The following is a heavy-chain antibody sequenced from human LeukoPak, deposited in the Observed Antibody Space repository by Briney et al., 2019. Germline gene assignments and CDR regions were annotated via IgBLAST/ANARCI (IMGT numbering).Heavy chain of an antibody. CDR1: GYSISYAYY. D-gene: IGHD3-22*01. J-gene: IGHJ3*01. V-gene: IGHV4-38-2*02. CDR3: ARDSNYYDSSGYYGGAFDF. CDR2: IYQTGTT. Sequence: SETLSLNCSVSGYSISYAYYWGWIRQPPGKGLEWIGRIYQTGTTYYNPSLKSRVTISVDTSKNQFALKLTSVTAADTAVYYCARDSNYYDSSGYYGGAFDFWGQGTMVTVSS.